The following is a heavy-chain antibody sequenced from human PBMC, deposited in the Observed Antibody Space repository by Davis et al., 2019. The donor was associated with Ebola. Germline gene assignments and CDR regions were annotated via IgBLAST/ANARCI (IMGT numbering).Heavy chain of an antibody. CDR2: IYYSGST. J-gene: IGHJ5*02. V-gene: IGHV4-61*01. Sequence: SETLSLTCTVSGGSVSSGSYYWSWIRQPPGKGLEWIGYIYYSGSTNYNPSLKSRVTISVDTSKNQFSLKLTSVTTADSAVYYCARGRATARTRVRFDPWGQGTLITVSS. D-gene: IGHD3-3*01. CDR3: ARGRATARTRVRFDP. CDR1: GGSVSSGSYY.